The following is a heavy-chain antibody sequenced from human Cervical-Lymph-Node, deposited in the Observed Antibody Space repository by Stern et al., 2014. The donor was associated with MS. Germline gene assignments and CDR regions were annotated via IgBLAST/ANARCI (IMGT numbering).Heavy chain of an antibody. CDR3: ARSSTVTPNAFDI. Sequence: QLQLQESGSGLVKPSQTLSLTCAVSGGSISSGGYSWSWIRQPPGKGLEWIGYIYHSGSTYYNPSLKSRVTISVDRSKNQFSLKQSSVTAADTAVYYCARSSTVTPNAFDIWGQGTMVTVSS. D-gene: IGHD4-17*01. J-gene: IGHJ3*02. CDR2: IYHSGST. V-gene: IGHV4-30-2*01. CDR1: GGSISSGGYS.